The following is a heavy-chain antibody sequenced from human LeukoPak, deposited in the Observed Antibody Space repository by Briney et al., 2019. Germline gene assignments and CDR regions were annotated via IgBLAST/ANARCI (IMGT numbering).Heavy chain of an antibody. V-gene: IGHV4-34*01. D-gene: IGHD2-2*01. Sequence: SETLSLTCAVYGGSFSDYYWGWIRQPPGKGLEWIGEINRRGRTNYNPSLKSRVTISVDTSKNQFSLKLSSVTAADTAVYYCARRLPYFVVVPTAMGGYLDYWGQGTLVTVSS. CDR1: GGSFSDYY. J-gene: IGHJ4*02. CDR3: ARRLPYFVVVPTAMGGYLDY. CDR2: INRRGRT.